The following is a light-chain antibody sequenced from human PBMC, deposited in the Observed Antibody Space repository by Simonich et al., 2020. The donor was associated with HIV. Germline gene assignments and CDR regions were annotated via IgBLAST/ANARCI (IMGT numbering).Light chain of an antibody. CDR2: EGS. J-gene: IGLJ2*01. CDR1: SSDVGSYNL. CDR3: NSYTSSSAWV. V-gene: IGLV2-14*02. Sequence: QSALTQPASVSGSPGQSITIPCTGTSSDVGSYNLVSWYQQHPGKAPKLMIYEGSKRPSGVSNRFSGSKSGNTASLTISGLQAEDEADYYCNSYTSSSAWVFGGGTKLTVL.